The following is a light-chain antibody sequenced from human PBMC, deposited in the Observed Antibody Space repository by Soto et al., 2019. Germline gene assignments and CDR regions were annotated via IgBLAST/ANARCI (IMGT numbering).Light chain of an antibody. CDR1: SSDVGAYNY. CDR2: DVS. J-gene: IGLJ1*01. V-gene: IGLV2-11*01. Sequence: QSALTQPRSVSGSPGQSVTISCTGASSDVGAYNYVSWYRQHPDKAPKLMIYDVSERPSGVPDRFSGSKSGNTASLTISGLQSEDEADYYCCSYAGSFSDVFGSGTKLTVL. CDR3: CSYAGSFSDV.